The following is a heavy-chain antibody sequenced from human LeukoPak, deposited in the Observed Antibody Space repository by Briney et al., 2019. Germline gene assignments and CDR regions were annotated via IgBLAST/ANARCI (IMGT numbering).Heavy chain of an antibody. V-gene: IGHV3-23*01. D-gene: IGHD6-13*01. CDR2: ISGSGGST. CDR1: GFTFSSYS. Sequence: GGSLRLSCAASGFTFSSYSMNWVRQAPGKGLEWVSAISGSGGSTYYADSVKGRFTISRDNSKNTLYLQMNSLRAEDTAVYYCARVLTKQQLVLALYYYYGMDVWGQGTTVTVSS. CDR3: ARVLTKQQLVLALYYYYGMDV. J-gene: IGHJ6*02.